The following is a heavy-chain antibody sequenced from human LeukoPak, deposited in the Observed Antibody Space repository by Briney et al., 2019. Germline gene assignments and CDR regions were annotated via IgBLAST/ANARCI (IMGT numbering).Heavy chain of an antibody. V-gene: IGHV3-23*01. Sequence: GGSLRLSCAASGFTFSDYYMSWIRQAPGKGLEWVSTISVSGGSTYYADSVKGRFTISRDNSKNTLYLQMNSLRAEDTAVYYCAKDLLYSSSSAVDSWGQGSLVTVSS. J-gene: IGHJ4*02. D-gene: IGHD6-13*01. CDR2: ISVSGGST. CDR1: GFTFSDYY. CDR3: AKDLLYSSSSAVDS.